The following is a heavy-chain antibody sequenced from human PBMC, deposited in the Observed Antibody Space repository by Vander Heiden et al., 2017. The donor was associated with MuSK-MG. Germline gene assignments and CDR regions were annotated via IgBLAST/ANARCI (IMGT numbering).Heavy chain of an antibody. CDR2: ISGGGSST. Sequence: EVQLLESGGGPVQPGGSLRLFCAASGFTLSSYAMSRVRLALGKGLEWVSTISGGGSSTYYADSVKGRFTISRDNSKNTLYLQMNSLRAEDTAVYYCAKLTTEVDYWGQGTLVTVSS. V-gene: IGHV3-23*01. CDR1: GFTLSSYA. D-gene: IGHD1-1*01. CDR3: AKLTTEVDY. J-gene: IGHJ4*02.